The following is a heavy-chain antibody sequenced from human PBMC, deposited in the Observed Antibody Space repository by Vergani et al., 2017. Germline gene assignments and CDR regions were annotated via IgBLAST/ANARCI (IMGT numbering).Heavy chain of an antibody. J-gene: IGHJ3*01. D-gene: IGHD3-16*01. CDR1: GYIFSNFW. CDR2: IYPGDSEV. Sequence: EKQLVQSGSETKKPGESLKISCQAFGYIFSNFWIGWVRQRPGRGLEWMGIIYPGDSEVKSNPTFRGQVIFSVDTSVNTAYLQWRSLQAADTATYFCPSGGQGSENGGALQLWGQGTNITVSS. CDR3: PSGGQGSENGGALQL. V-gene: IGHV5-51*01.